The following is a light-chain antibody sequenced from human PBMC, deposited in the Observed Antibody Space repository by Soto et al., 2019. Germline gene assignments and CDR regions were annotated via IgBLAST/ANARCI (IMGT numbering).Light chain of an antibody. CDR2: GAS. CDR1: QSVSSN. CDR3: QQYRT. J-gene: IGKJ1*01. V-gene: IGKV3-15*01. Sequence: EIVMTQSPDTLSVSPGERATLSCRASQSVSSNLAWYQQKPGQAPRLLIYGASTSANGIPARFSGSGSGTDFTLTISSLQSEDFAVYSCQQYRTFGQGTKVEIK.